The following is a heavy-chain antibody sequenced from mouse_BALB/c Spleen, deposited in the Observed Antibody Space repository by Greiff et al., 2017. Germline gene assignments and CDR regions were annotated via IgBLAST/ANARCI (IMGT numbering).Heavy chain of an antibody. CDR2: IYPSDSYT. V-gene: IGHV1-69*02. CDR1: GYTFTSYW. D-gene: IGHD1-1*01. CDR3: TRGLLRGAWFAY. J-gene: IGHJ3*01. Sequence: VQLQQPGAELVRPGASVKLSCKASGYTFTSYWINWVKQRPGQGLEWIGNIYPSDSYTNYNQKFKDKATLTVDKSSSTAYMQLSSPTSEDSAVYYCTRGLLRGAWFAYWGQGTLVTVSA.